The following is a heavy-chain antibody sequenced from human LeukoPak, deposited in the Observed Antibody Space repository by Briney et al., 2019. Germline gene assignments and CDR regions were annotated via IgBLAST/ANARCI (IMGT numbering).Heavy chain of an antibody. J-gene: IGHJ4*02. V-gene: IGHV1-2*02. D-gene: IGHD6-6*01. Sequence: GASVKVSCKASGYTFTGYYMHWVRQAPGQGLEWMGWINPNSGGTNYAQKFQGRVTMTRDTSISTAYMELSRLRSDDTAVYYCARDWAARPGPAKYWGQGTLVTVSS. CDR3: ARDWAARPGPAKY. CDR1: GYTFTGYY. CDR2: INPNSGGT.